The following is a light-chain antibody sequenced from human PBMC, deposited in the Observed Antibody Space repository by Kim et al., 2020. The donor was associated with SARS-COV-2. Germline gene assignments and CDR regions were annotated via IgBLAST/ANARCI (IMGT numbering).Light chain of an antibody. V-gene: IGKV1-5*03. J-gene: IGKJ2*03. CDR1: PSVGNL. Sequence: LVAAVGGRVTITGRAGPSVGNLLAWYQQRPGKGPKVLIAQASTLESGVPSRFSGSGSGTEFSLTINNLQPEDFATYYCQQYNSYCSFGQGTKLEI. CDR3: QQYNSYCS. CDR2: QAS.